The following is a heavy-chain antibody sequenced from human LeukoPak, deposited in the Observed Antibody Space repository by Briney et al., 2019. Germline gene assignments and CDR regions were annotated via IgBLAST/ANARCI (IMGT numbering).Heavy chain of an antibody. CDR1: GGSISSYY. D-gene: IGHD3-22*01. CDR3: ARGRRSNSSGYYVFDY. J-gene: IGHJ4*02. Sequence: SETLSLTCTVSGGSISSYYWSWIRQPPGKGLEWSGYFYYSGSTNYNPSLKIRVTISVDTSKNKISLKLNSMTAADTAVYYCARGRRSNSSGYYVFDYWGQGTLVTVSS. CDR2: FYYSGST. V-gene: IGHV4-59*08.